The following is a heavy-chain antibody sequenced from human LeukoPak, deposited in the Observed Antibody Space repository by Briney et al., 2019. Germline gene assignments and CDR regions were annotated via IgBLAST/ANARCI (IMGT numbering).Heavy chain of an antibody. CDR1: GCSLSDYA. CDR2: IGGGGTT. J-gene: IGHJ4*02. V-gene: IGHV3-23*01. D-gene: IGHD4-23*01. Sequence: GGPLTLSCPASGCSLSDYALGGVGRPPGRGLDWVSAIGGGGTTYYAHSVKGRFTISRDNSKNTLYLQMSSLRADDTAVYYCAKRLFSYGGCFDYWGQGTLVTVSS. CDR3: AKRLFSYGGCFDY.